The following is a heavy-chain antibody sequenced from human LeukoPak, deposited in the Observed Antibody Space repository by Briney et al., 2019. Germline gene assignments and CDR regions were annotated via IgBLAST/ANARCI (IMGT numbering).Heavy chain of an antibody. CDR1: GGSISSSSYY. D-gene: IGHD6-19*01. CDR3: ARHRDRSSGWYESRYYYYMDV. Sequence: SETLSLTCTVPGGSISSSSYYWGWIRQPPGKGLEWIGSIYYSGSTYYNPSLKSRVTISVDTSKNQFSLKLSSVTAADTAVYYCARHRDRSSGWYESRYYYYMDVWGKGTTVTVSS. CDR2: IYYSGST. J-gene: IGHJ6*03. V-gene: IGHV4-39*01.